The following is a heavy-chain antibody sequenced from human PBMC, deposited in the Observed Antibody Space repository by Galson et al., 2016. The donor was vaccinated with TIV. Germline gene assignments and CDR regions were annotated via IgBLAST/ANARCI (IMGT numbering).Heavy chain of an antibody. V-gene: IGHV4-61*02. J-gene: IGHJ4*02. CDR2: FYSSGNS. CDR1: GASIRGGNYY. D-gene: IGHD3-10*01. CDR3: ARASFGSGTYYHYFDF. Sequence: TLSLTCTVSGASIRGGNYYWSWIRQSAGKGLEWIGRFYSSGNSDYKPSLRRRVTISGDKSKNQVSLTLPSVTAADTAVYSCARASFGSGTYYHYFDFWGPGILVTVSS.